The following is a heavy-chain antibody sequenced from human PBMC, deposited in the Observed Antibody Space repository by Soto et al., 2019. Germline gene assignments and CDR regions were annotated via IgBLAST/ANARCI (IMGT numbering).Heavy chain of an antibody. CDR3: ATVRNGSGWYDDH. D-gene: IGHD6-19*01. J-gene: IGHJ5*02. CDR1: GFTFRNYG. Sequence: GGSLRLSCAASGFTFRNYGMHWVRQAPGKGLEWVAVIWYDGGIKYYADSVKGRFTISRDNSKNTLYLQMNSLGVEDTAVYYCATVRNGSGWYDDHWGQGTQVTVSS. V-gene: IGHV3-33*01. CDR2: IWYDGGIK.